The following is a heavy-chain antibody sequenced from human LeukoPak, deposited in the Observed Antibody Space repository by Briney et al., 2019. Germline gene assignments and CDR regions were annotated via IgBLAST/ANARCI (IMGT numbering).Heavy chain of an antibody. Sequence: PSETLSLTCTVSGGSISSGGYYMSWVRQAPGKGLEWVSVIYSGGNTYYADSVKGRLTISRDNSKNTLSLQMNSLRADDTAVYYCARGGPPRDAFDIWGQGTMVTVSS. CDR3: ARGGPPRDAFDI. J-gene: IGHJ3*02. V-gene: IGHV3-53*01. CDR2: IYSGGNT. D-gene: IGHD3-16*01. CDR1: GGSISSGGYY.